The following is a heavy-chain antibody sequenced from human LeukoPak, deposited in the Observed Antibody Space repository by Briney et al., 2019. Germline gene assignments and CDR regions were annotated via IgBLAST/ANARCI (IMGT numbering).Heavy chain of an antibody. V-gene: IGHV4-34*01. CDR3: VRDGSAYVSSGYSGY. Sequence: SETLSLTCAVYGGSFSGYYWSWIRQPPGKGLEWIGEINHSGSTNYNPSLKSRVTISVDTSKNQFSLKLSSVTAADTAVYYCVRDGSAYVSSGYSGYWGQGTLVTVSS. D-gene: IGHD3-22*01. CDR1: GGSFSGYY. J-gene: IGHJ4*02. CDR2: INHSGST.